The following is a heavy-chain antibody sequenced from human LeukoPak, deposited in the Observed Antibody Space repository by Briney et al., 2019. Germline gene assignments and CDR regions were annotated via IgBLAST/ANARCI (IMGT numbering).Heavy chain of an antibody. CDR3: ARGQLWLGYFDY. CDR2: IIPIFGTA. Sequence: ASVKVSCKASGGTFSSYAISWVRQAPGQGLEWMGGIIPIFGTANYAQKFQGRVTITTDESTSTAYMELSSLRSEDTAVYYCARGQLWLGYFDYWGPGTLVTVSS. D-gene: IGHD5-18*01. CDR1: GGTFSSYA. J-gene: IGHJ4*02. V-gene: IGHV1-69*05.